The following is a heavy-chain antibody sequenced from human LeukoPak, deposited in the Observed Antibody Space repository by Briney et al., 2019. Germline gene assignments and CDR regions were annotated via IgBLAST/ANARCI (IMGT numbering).Heavy chain of an antibody. J-gene: IGHJ4*02. Sequence: PGGSLRLSCGASGFSLSNFWMRWIRQAPGKGLERVANMNPDGSATYYLDSVKGRFTISRDNAKTSVYLQMNSLRPDDTAVYYCARTLVEVPGHSDLFDFWGQGPLVTVSS. V-gene: IGHV3-7*01. CDR1: GFSLSNFW. CDR2: MNPDGSAT. CDR3: ARTLVEVPGHSDLFDF. D-gene: IGHD2-2*01.